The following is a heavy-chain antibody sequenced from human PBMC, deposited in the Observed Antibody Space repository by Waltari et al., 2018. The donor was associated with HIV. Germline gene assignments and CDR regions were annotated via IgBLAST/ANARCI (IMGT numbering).Heavy chain of an antibody. Sequence: QVQLVESGGGVVQPGRSLRLSCAASGFTFSSYAMPLVRQAPGKGLEWVAVISYDGSNKYYADSVKGRFTISRDNSKNTLYLQMNSLRAEDTAVYYCAREYMVRGVIINYWGQGTLVTVSS. J-gene: IGHJ4*02. CDR3: AREYMVRGVIINY. D-gene: IGHD3-10*01. V-gene: IGHV3-30-3*01. CDR2: ISYDGSNK. CDR1: GFTFSSYA.